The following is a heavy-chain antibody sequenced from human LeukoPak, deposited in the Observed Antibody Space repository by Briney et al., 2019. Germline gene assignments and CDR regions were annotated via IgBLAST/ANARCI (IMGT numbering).Heavy chain of an antibody. D-gene: IGHD3-3*01. J-gene: IGHJ5*02. V-gene: IGHV4-61*08. CDR2: IYYSGST. CDR3: ARDSRDFWSGYYRFDP. CDR1: GGSISSGGYY. Sequence: SETLSLTCTVSGGSISSGGYYWSWIRQHPGKGLEWIGYIYYSGSTNYNPSLKSRVTISVDTSKNQFSLKLSSVTAADTAVYYCARDSRDFWSGYYRFDPWGQGTLVTVSS.